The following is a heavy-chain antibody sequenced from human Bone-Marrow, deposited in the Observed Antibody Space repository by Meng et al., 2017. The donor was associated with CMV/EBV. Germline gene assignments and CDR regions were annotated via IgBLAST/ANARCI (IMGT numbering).Heavy chain of an antibody. CDR3: ARDRESDNSAYYYYYYYYDMRV. CDR1: GFTFSAYA. D-gene: IGHD3-22*01. CDR2: ISYDGNIK. Sequence: GGSLRLSCAASGFTFSAYAMHWVRQAPGKGLEWVAVISYDGNIKYYADSVKGRFTISRDNSKNTLYLQMNSLRAEDTAVFYCARDRESDNSAYYYYYYYYDMRVWGQGTTVTVSS. J-gene: IGHJ6*02. V-gene: IGHV3-30*04.